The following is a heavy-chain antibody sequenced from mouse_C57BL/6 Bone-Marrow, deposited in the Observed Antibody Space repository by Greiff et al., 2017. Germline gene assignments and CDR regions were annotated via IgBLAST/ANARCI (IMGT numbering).Heavy chain of an antibody. V-gene: IGHV1-69*01. CDR2: IDPSDSYT. Sequence: QVQLQQPGAELVMPGASVKLSRKASGYTFTSYWMHWVKQRPGQGLEWIGEIDPSDSYTNYNQKFKGKSTMTADKSSSTAYMQLSSLTSEDSAVYDCAQCDGYSFAYWGRGTLVTVSA. J-gene: IGHJ3*01. CDR3: AQCDGYSFAY. D-gene: IGHD2-3*01. CDR1: GYTFTSYW.